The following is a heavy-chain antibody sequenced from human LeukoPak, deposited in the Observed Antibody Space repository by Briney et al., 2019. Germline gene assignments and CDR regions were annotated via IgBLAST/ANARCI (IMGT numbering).Heavy chain of an antibody. V-gene: IGHV4-31*03. CDR1: GGSISSGGYY. D-gene: IGHD2-2*02. CDR3: ARGEIVVVPAAIIT. CDR2: IYYSGGT. J-gene: IGHJ5*02. Sequence: PSQTLSLTCTVSGGSISSGGYYWSWIRQHPGKGLEWIGYIYYSGGTYYNPSLKSRVTISVDTSKNQFSLKLSSVTAADTAVYYCARGEIVVVPAAIITWGQGTLVTVSS.